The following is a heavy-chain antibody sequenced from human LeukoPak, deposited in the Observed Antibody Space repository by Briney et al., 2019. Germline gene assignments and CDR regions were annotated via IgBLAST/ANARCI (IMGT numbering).Heavy chain of an antibody. Sequence: SETLSLTCTVSGGSISSGGYFWSRVRQHPGKGLEWIGYIYHSGSAYRNPSLKSRITMSVDTSKNQFSLKLTFVTAADTAMYYCARRDYGDYDAFDIWGQGTMVTVSS. D-gene: IGHD4-17*01. CDR2: IYHSGSA. J-gene: IGHJ3*02. CDR1: GGSISSGGYF. CDR3: ARRDYGDYDAFDI. V-gene: IGHV4-31*03.